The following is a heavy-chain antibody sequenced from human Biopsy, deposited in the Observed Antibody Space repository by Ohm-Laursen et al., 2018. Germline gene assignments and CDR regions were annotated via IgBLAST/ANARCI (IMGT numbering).Heavy chain of an antibody. Sequence: SLRLSCAANGFSFADYHMSWIRQAPGKRLDWVSYISSSGNTEKYADSVKGRCTIYRDNAKQSVHLQMNSLRAEDRAVYYCVTEVGGVSSWYNNWGQGTLVSVSS. V-gene: IGHV3-11*01. CDR3: VTEVGGVSSWYNN. D-gene: IGHD6-13*01. CDR2: ISSSGNTE. J-gene: IGHJ4*02. CDR1: GFSFADYH.